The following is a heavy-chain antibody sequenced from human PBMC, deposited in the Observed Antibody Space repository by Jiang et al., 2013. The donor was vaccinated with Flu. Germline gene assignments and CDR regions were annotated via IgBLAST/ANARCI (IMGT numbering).Heavy chain of an antibody. CDR1: GFTFGDYA. CDR2: ISWNSGGV. D-gene: IGHD1-14*01. J-gene: IGHJ4*02. Sequence: VQLVESGGGVVQPRMFVRLVCEASGFTFGDYAMHWVRQAPGKGLEWVASISWNSGGVDYADSAKGRFTVSRANARNSLYLQMTNVRPDDTALYYCVKDTVPRLSTPGNLDYWGQGTLVTVSS. CDR3: VKDTVPRLSTPGNLDY. V-gene: IGHV3-9*01.